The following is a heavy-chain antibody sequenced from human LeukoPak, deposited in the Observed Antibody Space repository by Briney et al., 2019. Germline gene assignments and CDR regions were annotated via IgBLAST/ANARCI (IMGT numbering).Heavy chain of an antibody. D-gene: IGHD3-22*01. CDR3: ARRYHYDTSAYYYGFNH. CDR2: RNANGGGT. CDR1: GYTFTDYY. V-gene: IGHV1-2*02. Sequence: ASVTVSFTVSGYTFTDYYMHWVRQAPGQGLGWMGGRNANGGGTNYTQKFQGRVTMTRDTSFNTRYMELSSLRSDDTAVYYCARRYHYDTSAYYYGFNHWGQGTLVTVSS. J-gene: IGHJ4*02.